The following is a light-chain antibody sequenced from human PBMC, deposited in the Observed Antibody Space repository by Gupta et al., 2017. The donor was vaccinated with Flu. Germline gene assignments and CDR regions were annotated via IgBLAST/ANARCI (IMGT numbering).Light chain of an antibody. CDR3: QQRSNWPPRFT. V-gene: IGKV3-11*01. CDR1: QSVSSY. J-gene: IGKJ3*01. CDR2: DAS. Sequence: IVLTHSPATLSLSPGERATLSCRASQSVSSYLAWYQQKPGQAPRLLIYDASNRATGIPARFSGSGSGTDFTLTISSLEPEDFAVYYCQQRSNWPPRFTFGPGTKVEIK.